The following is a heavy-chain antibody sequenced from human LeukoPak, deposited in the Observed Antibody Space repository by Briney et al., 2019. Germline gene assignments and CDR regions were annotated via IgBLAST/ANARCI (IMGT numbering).Heavy chain of an antibody. CDR1: GFTFSSYA. CDR2: ISYDGSNK. Sequence: SGRSLRLSCAASGFTFSSYAMHWVRQAPGKGLEWVAVISYDGSNKYYADSVKGRFTISRDNAKNSLYLQMNSLRAEDTAVYYCARDIPPRIAAAGTRAFDIWGQGTMVTVSS. CDR3: ARDIPPRIAAAGTRAFDI. J-gene: IGHJ3*02. D-gene: IGHD6-13*01. V-gene: IGHV3-30-3*01.